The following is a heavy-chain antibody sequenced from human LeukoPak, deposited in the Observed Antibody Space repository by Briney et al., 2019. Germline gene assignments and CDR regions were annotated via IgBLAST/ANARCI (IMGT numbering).Heavy chain of an antibody. D-gene: IGHD4-17*01. CDR2: IYHSGST. Sequence: SETLSLTCTVSGGSISSGGYYWSWIRQSPGKGLEWIGYIYHSGSTYYNPSLKSRVTISVDRSKNQFSLKLSSVTAADTAVYYCARSVRTMSDAFDIWGQGTMVTVSS. CDR1: GGSISSGGYY. V-gene: IGHV4-30-2*06. CDR3: ARSVRTMSDAFDI. J-gene: IGHJ3*02.